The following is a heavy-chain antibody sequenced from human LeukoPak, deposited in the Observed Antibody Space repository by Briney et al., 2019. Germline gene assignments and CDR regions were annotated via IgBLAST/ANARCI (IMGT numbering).Heavy chain of an antibody. J-gene: IGHJ4*02. CDR1: GYTFTGYY. Sequence: ASVKVSCKASGYTFTGYYMHWVRQAPGQGLEWMGWMNPNSGNTGYAQKFQGRVTMTRNTSISTAYMELSSLRSEDTAVYYCASGGNNYGQTGVGYWGQGTLVTVSS. D-gene: IGHD4-17*01. CDR3: ASGGNNYGQTGVGY. V-gene: IGHV1-8*02. CDR2: MNPNSGNT.